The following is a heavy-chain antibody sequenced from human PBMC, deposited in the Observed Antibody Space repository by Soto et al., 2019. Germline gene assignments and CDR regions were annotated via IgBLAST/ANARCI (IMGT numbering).Heavy chain of an antibody. D-gene: IGHD3-16*01. J-gene: IGHJ6*02. CDR3: ALILDYGMDV. Sequence: QVQLVESGGGVVQPGRSLRLSCAASGFTFSSYGMNWVRQAPCKGLEWVAVIWYDGSNKYYADSVKGRFTISRDNSKNTLYLQMNSLRAEDTAVYYCALILDYGMDVWGQGTTVTVSS. V-gene: IGHV3-33*01. CDR2: IWYDGSNK. CDR1: GFTFSSYG.